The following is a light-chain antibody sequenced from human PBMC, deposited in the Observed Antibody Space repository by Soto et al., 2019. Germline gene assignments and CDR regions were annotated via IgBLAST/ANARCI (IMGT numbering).Light chain of an antibody. V-gene: IGKV3-20*01. J-gene: IGKJ1*01. CDR2: GAS. CDR3: QRYGSALTWT. CDR1: QSVSSSY. Sequence: EIVLTQSPGTLSLSPGERATLSCRASQSVSSSYLAWYQQKPGQDPRILIYGASSRATGIPDRFSGSGSGTDFTLTISRLESEDSAVYYYQRYGSALTWTSGQATNGEIK.